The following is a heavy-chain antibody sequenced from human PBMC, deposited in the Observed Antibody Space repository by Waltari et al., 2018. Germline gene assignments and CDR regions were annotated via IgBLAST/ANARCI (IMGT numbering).Heavy chain of an antibody. CDR3: ARGGGGRNY. CDR2: INHSGST. D-gene: IGHD3-16*01. CDR1: GGSFGGYY. V-gene: IGHV4-34*01. Sequence: QVQLQQWGAGLLKPSETLSLTCAVYGGSFGGYYWGWIRQPPGKGLEWIGEINHSGSTNYNPSRKSRVTISVDTSKNQFSLRLSSVTAADTAVYYCARGGGGRNYWGQGTLVTVSS. J-gene: IGHJ4*02.